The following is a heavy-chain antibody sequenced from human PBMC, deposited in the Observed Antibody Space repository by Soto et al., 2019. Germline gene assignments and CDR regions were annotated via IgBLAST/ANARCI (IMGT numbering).Heavy chain of an antibody. CDR2: IYYSGST. V-gene: IGHV4-39*01. J-gene: IGHJ6*02. D-gene: IGHD3-16*01. Sequence: SETLSLTCTVSGVSISSGVYYWSWIRQHPGKGLEWIGSIYYSGSTYYDPSLKSRVAISVDTSKKQFSLKLSSVTAADTAVYYCASLITNYYYYGMDVWGQGTTVTVSS. CDR3: ASLITNYYYYGMDV. CDR1: GVSISSGVYY.